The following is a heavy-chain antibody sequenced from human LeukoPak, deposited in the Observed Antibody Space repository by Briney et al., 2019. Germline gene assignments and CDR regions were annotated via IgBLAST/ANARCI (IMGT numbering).Heavy chain of an antibody. J-gene: IGHJ5*02. CDR2: INADGSST. CDR3: ARVKVGSWDWFDP. CDR1: GFTFSSYW. V-gene: IGHV3-74*01. D-gene: IGHD1-26*01. Sequence: GGSLRLSCAASGFTFSSYWMHWVRQAPGKGLVWVSRINADGSSTSYADSVKGRFTISRDNAKNTAYLQMNSLRAEDTAVYYCARVKVGSWDWFDPWGQGTLVTVSS.